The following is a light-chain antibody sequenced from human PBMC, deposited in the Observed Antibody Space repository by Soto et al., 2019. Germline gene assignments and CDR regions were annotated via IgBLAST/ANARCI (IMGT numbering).Light chain of an antibody. CDR2: DAS. J-gene: IGKJ2*01. Sequence: EVVLTQSPATLSLSPGERATLSCRASQSVTTYLAWYQQRPGQAPRLLIYDASNRATGIPARFSGSGSGTDVTLTISSLEPEDSAVYYCQQRSNWPPEYTFGQGTKLEIK. V-gene: IGKV3-11*01. CDR3: QQRSNWPPEYT. CDR1: QSVTTY.